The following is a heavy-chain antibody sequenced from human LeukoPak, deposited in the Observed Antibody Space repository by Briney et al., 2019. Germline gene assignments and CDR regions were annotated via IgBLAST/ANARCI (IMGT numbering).Heavy chain of an antibody. J-gene: IGHJ6*03. CDR2: IRYDGSNK. D-gene: IGHD3-10*01. Sequence: GGSLRLSCAASGFTFGSYGMHWVRQAPGKGLEWVAFIRYDGSNKYYADSVKGRFTISRDNSKNTLYLQMNSLRAEDTAVYYCTRSLRVRGVPDYMDVWGKGTTVTVS. CDR1: GFTFGSYG. V-gene: IGHV3-30*02. CDR3: TRSLRVRGVPDYMDV.